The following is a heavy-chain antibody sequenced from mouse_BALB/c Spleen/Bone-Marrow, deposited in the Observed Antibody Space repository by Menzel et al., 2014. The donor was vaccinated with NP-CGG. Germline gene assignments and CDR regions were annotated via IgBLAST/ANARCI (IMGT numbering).Heavy chain of an antibody. CDR1: GFSLTSYG. J-gene: IGHJ2*01. D-gene: IGHD2-14*01. V-gene: IGHV2-9*02. CDR3: ARVIRYESYFDY. CDR2: IWAGGST. Sequence: QVQLQQSGPGLVAPSQSLSITCTVSGFSLTSYGVHWVRQPPGKSLRWLGVIWAGGSTNYNSALMSRLSISKDNSKSQIFLKMNSLQTDDTAMYYCARVIRYESYFDYWGQGTTLTVSS.